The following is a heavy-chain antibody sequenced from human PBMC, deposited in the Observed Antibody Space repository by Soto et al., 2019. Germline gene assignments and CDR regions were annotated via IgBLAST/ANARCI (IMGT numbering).Heavy chain of an antibody. CDR2: INSDGSST. CDR3: ARGYSSSWYGMDV. Sequence: GGSLRLSCAASGFTYSSYWMHWVRQAPGKGLVWVSRINSDGSSTSYADYVKGRFTISRDNAKNTLYLQMNSLRAEDTAVYYCARGYSSSWYGMDVWGQGTTVTVSS. V-gene: IGHV3-74*01. J-gene: IGHJ6*02. CDR1: GFTYSSYW. D-gene: IGHD6-13*01.